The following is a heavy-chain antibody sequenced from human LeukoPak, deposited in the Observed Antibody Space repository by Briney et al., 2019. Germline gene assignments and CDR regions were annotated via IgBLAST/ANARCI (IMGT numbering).Heavy chain of an antibody. CDR2: ISSSSSTI. Sequence: GGSLRLSCAASGFTFSSYSMNWVRQAPGKGLEWVSYISSSSSTIYYADSVKGRFTISRDNSKNTLYLQMNSLRAEDTAVYYCAKEAAHSYGWRAGAFDIWGQGTMVTVSS. V-gene: IGHV3-48*01. CDR1: GFTFSSYS. CDR3: AKEAAHSYGWRAGAFDI. D-gene: IGHD5-18*01. J-gene: IGHJ3*02.